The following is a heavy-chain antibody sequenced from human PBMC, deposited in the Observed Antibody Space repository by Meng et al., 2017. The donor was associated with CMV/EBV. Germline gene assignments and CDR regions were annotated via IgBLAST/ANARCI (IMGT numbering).Heavy chain of an antibody. D-gene: IGHD3-3*01. CDR2: ISAYNGNT. V-gene: IGHV1-18*01. CDR1: GYTFTSYG. J-gene: IGHJ6*02. CDR3: ASGGWSGYFPPYYYYYGMDV. Sequence: ASVKVSCKASGYTFTSYGISWVRQAPGQGLEWMGWISAYNGNTNYAQKLQGRVTMTTDTSTSTAYMELRSLRSDDTAVYYCASGGWSGYFPPYYYYYGMDVWGQGTTVTVSS.